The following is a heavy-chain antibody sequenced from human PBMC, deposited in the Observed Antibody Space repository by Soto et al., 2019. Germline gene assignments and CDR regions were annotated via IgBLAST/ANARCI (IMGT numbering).Heavy chain of an antibody. Sequence: ASVKVSCKASGYTFTSYDINWVRQATGQGLEWMGWMNPNSGNTGYAQKFQGRVTMTRNTSISTAYMELSSLRSEDTAVYYCARKGSGSYFYYYYYMDVWGKGTTVTVS. D-gene: IGHD3-10*01. CDR1: GYTFTSYD. CDR2: MNPNSGNT. J-gene: IGHJ6*03. V-gene: IGHV1-8*01. CDR3: ARKGSGSYFYYYYYMDV.